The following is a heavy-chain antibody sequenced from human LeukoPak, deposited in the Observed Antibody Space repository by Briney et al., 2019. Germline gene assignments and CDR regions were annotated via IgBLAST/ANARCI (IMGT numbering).Heavy chain of an antibody. CDR1: GFAFSSYA. CDR3: ARVPYKYSSSGLFYC. V-gene: IGHV3-23*01. J-gene: IGHJ4*02. CDR2: FSGRGDST. D-gene: IGHD6-6*01. Sequence: GGSLRLSCAASGFAFSSYAMSWVRLAPGKGLEWVSSFSGRGDSTYYADSVKGRFTISRDNSKNTLYLQMNSLRAEDTAVYYCARVPYKYSSSGLFYCWGQGTLVTVSS.